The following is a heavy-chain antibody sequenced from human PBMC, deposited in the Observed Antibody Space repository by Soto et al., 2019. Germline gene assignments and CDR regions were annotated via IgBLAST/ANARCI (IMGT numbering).Heavy chain of an antibody. Sequence: QVQLVQSGAEVKKPGSSVKVSCKASGGTFSSYTISWVRQAPGQGLEWMGRIIPILGIANYAQKFQGRVTITADKSTSTAYMELSSLRSEDTAVYYCATGAEIFGAVTDAFDIWGQGTMVTVSS. CDR1: GGTFSSYT. CDR2: IIPILGIA. D-gene: IGHD3-3*01. CDR3: ATGAEIFGAVTDAFDI. J-gene: IGHJ3*02. V-gene: IGHV1-69*02.